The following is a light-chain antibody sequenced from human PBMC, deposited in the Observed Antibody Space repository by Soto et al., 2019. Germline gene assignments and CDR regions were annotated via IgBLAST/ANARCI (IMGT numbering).Light chain of an antibody. V-gene: IGKV3-20*01. CDR2: GAS. CDR1: QSVSSGY. CDR3: QQYANSPRT. J-gene: IGKJ1*01. Sequence: ETVLTQSPGTLSLSPGERATLSYRASQSVSSGYLAWYQQKPGQAPRLLIYGASSRATGIPDRFSGSGSGTDFTLTISRLEPEDFAVYYCQQYANSPRTFGQGTNVEIK.